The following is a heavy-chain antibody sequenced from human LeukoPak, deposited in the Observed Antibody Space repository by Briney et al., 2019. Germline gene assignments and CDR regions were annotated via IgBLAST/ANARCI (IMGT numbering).Heavy chain of an antibody. V-gene: IGHV4-4*07. CDR2: IYTSGST. D-gene: IGHD3/OR15-3a*01. J-gene: IGHJ4*02. CDR1: GGSISSYY. CDR3: AIHPDLDSPRRKHYFDY. Sequence: SETLSLTCTVSGGSISSYYWSWIRQPAGKGLEWIGRIYTSGSTNYNPSLKSRVTISVDTSKNQFSLKLSSVTAADTAVYYCAIHPDLDSPRRKHYFDYWGQGTLVTVSS.